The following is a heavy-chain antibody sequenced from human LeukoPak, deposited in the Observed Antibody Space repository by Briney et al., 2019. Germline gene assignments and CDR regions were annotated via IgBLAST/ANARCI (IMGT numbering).Heavy chain of an antibody. CDR2: ISSSSSTI. CDR3: ARGLYCGGDCYPEYFQH. Sequence: GGPLRLSCEAPGFTSSSYTMNWFRKAPGKGRDGVSYISSSSSTIYYADSVKGRFTIFRDNAKNSLYLQMNSLRDEDTAVYYCARGLYCGGDCYPEYFQHWGQGTLVTVSS. CDR1: GFTSSSYT. J-gene: IGHJ1*01. V-gene: IGHV3-48*02. D-gene: IGHD2-21*02.